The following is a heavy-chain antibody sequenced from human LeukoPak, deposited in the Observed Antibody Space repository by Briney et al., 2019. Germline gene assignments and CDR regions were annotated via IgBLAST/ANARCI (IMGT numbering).Heavy chain of an antibody. CDR1: GYTFTDYY. Sequence: ASVKVSCKASGYTFTDYYMYWVRQATGQGLEWMGWMNPNSGNTGYAQKFQGRVTMTRNTSISTAYMELSSLRSEDTAVYYCARGRSSGYSSLYYFDYWGQGTLVTVSS. CDR3: ARGRSSGYSSLYYFDY. D-gene: IGHD3-22*01. J-gene: IGHJ4*02. V-gene: IGHV1-8*02. CDR2: MNPNSGNT.